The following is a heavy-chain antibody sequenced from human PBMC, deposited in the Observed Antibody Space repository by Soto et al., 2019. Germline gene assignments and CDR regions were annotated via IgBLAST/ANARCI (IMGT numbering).Heavy chain of an antibody. CDR3: AMDGGTQTWRTWYVDP. CDR2: VSYDGTNQ. D-gene: IGHD2-2*03. CDR1: RFTFSNYA. Sequence: QVQLVESGGGVVQPGRSLRLSCAASRFTFSNYAMHWVRQTPGKGLEWVAIVSYDGTNQYYADSVTGRFTISSDNSENTLYLQMNRLRAQDTALYYRAMDGGTQTWRTWYVDPWGPGTLVTLSS. V-gene: IGHV3-30-3*01. J-gene: IGHJ2*01.